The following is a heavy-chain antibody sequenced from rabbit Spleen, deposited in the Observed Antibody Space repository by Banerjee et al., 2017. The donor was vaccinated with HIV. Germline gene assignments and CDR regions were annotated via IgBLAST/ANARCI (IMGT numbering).Heavy chain of an antibody. CDR3: ARADYSVGFGL. CDR2: IATGSGST. CDR1: GFSFSSGYY. V-gene: IGHV1S40*01. J-gene: IGHJ4*01. D-gene: IGHD6-1*01. Sequence: QSLEESGGDLVKPGASLTLTCTASGFSFSSGYYMCWVRQAPGKGLEWIACIATGSGSTYYASWAKGRFTISKTSSTTVTLQLNSLTAADTGTYFCARADYSVGFGLWGPGTLVTVS.